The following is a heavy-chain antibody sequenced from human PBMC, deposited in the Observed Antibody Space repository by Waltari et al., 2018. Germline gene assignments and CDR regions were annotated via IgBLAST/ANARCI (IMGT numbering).Heavy chain of an antibody. Sequence: QVQLQQWGAGLLKPSETLSLTCAVYGGSFSGYYWSWIRQPPGKGLEWIGEINHSGSTSYNPSLKSRVTIALDTSKNQFSLKLSAVTAADTAVYYCARVGCGGDCYSDYFDYWGQGTLVTVSS. J-gene: IGHJ4*02. D-gene: IGHD2-21*01. V-gene: IGHV4-34*01. CDR1: GGSFSGYY. CDR3: ARVGCGGDCYSDYFDY. CDR2: INHSGST.